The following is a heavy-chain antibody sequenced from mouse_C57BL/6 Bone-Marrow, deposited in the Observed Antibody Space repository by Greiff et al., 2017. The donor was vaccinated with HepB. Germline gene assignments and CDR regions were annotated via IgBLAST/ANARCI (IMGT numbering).Heavy chain of an antibody. Sequence: EVQLQQSGPELVKPGASVKLSCKASGYTFTDYYMNWVKQSHGKSLEWIGDINPNNGGTSYNQKFKGKATLTVDKSSSTAYMELRSLTSEDSAVYYCARLYYFDYWGQGTTLTVSS. CDR3: ARLYYFDY. J-gene: IGHJ2*01. CDR2: INPNNGGT. CDR1: GYTFTDYY. V-gene: IGHV1-26*01.